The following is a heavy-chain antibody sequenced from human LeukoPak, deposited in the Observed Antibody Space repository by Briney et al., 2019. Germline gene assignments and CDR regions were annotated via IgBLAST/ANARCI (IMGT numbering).Heavy chain of an antibody. D-gene: IGHD2-2*02. J-gene: IGHJ4*02. Sequence: GGSLRLSCAASGFTFSSYWMHWVRQAPGKGLVWVSRINSDGSSTGYADSVKGRFTISRDNAKNTLYLQMNSLRAEDTAVYYCARDRGYCSSTSCYTEYPLDYWGQGTLVTVSS. V-gene: IGHV3-74*01. CDR1: GFTFSSYW. CDR3: ARDRGYCSSTSCYTEYPLDY. CDR2: INSDGSST.